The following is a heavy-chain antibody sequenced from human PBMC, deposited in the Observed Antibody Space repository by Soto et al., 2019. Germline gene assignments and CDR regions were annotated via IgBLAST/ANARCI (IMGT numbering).Heavy chain of an antibody. V-gene: IGHV3-48*02. D-gene: IGHD6-6*01. Sequence: LRLSCAASGFTFSSYSMNWVRQAPGKGLEWVSYISSSSSTIYYADSVRGRFTISRDNAKNSLYLQMNSLRDEDTAVYYCARDRGAARPFIYYYYYGMDVWGQGTTVTVSS. J-gene: IGHJ6*02. CDR3: ARDRGAARPFIYYYYYGMDV. CDR2: ISSSSSTI. CDR1: GFTFSSYS.